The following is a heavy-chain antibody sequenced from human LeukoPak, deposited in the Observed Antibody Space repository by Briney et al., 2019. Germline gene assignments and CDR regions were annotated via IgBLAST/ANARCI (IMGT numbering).Heavy chain of an antibody. D-gene: IGHD3-10*01. CDR2: ISSSSSTI. J-gene: IGHJ5*02. CDR3: ARAELDWFDP. CDR1: GFTFSGYS. Sequence: PGGSLRLSCAASGFTFSGYSMNWVRQAAGKGLEWVSYISSSSSTIYYADSVKGRFTLSRDNAKNSLYLQMNSLRAEDTAVYYCARAELDWFDPWGQGTLVTVSS. V-gene: IGHV3-48*01.